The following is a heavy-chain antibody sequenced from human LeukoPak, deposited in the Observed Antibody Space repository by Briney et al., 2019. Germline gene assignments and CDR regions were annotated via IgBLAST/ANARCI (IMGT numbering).Heavy chain of an antibody. CDR3: ARHPGGTTYYYGSGSHNYYYMDV. V-gene: IGHV4-39*01. D-gene: IGHD3-10*01. Sequence: PSETLSLTCTVSGGSISSSSYYWGWIRQPPGKGLEWIGSIYYSGSTYYNPSLKSRVTISVDTSKNQFSLKLSSVTAADTAVYYCARHPGGTTYYYGSGSHNYYYMDVWGKGTTVTVSS. CDR1: GGSISSSSYY. CDR2: IYYSGST. J-gene: IGHJ6*03.